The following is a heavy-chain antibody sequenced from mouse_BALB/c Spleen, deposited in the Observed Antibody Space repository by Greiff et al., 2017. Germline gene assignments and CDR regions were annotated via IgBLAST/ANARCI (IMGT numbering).Heavy chain of an antibody. D-gene: IGHD3-3*01. V-gene: IGHV5-12-1*01. J-gene: IGHJ4*01. Sequence: EVHLVESGGGLVKPGGSLKLSCAASGFAFSSYDMSWVRQTPEKRLEWVAYISSGGGSTYYPDTVKGRFTISRDNAKNTLYLQMSSLKSEDTAMYYCARHHGTYYAMDYWGQGTSVTVSS. CDR2: ISSGGGST. CDR1: GFAFSSYD. CDR3: ARHHGTYYAMDY.